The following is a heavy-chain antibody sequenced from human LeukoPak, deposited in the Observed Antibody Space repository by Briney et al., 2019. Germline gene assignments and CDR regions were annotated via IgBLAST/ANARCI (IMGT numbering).Heavy chain of an antibody. J-gene: IGHJ6*02. CDR3: ARAKVLESYYYYYGMDV. Sequence: SETLSLTCAVYGGSFSGYYWSWIRQPPGKGLEWIGEINHSGSTNYNPSLKSRVTISVDTSKNQFSLKLSSVTAADTAVYYCARAKVLESYYYYYGMDVWGQGTTVTVSS. CDR1: GGSFSGYY. CDR2: INHSGST. V-gene: IGHV4-34*01.